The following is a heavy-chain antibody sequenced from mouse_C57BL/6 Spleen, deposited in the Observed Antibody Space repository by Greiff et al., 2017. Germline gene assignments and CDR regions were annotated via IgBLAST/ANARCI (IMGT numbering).Heavy chain of an antibody. V-gene: IGHV1-66*01. CDR2: IYPGSGNT. D-gene: IGHD1-1*01. CDR1: GYSFTSYY. Sequence: VQLQQSGPELVKPGASVKISCKASGYSFTSYYIHWVKQRPGQGLEWIGWIYPGSGNTKYNEKFKGKATLTADTSSSTAYMQLSSLTSEDSAVDYCARRRGSRYEAMDYWGQGTSVTVSS. J-gene: IGHJ4*01. CDR3: ARRRGSRYEAMDY.